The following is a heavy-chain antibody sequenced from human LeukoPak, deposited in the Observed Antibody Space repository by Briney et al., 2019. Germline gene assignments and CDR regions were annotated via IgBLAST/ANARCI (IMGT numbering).Heavy chain of an antibody. CDR2: ISYDGSYK. Sequence: SCKASGYTFTGYYMHWVRQAPGKGLEWVAVISYDGSYKFYADSVKGRFTISRDNSKSTLYLQMNSLRAEDTAVYYCAKDRYSGLNTIDYWGQGTLVTVSS. V-gene: IGHV3-30*18. CDR1: GYTFTGYY. D-gene: IGHD6-13*01. CDR3: AKDRYSGLNTIDY. J-gene: IGHJ4*02.